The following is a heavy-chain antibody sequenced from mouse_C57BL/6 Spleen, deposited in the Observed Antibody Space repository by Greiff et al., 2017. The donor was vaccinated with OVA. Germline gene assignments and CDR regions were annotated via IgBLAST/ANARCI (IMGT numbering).Heavy chain of an antibody. CDR1: GFNIKDYY. D-gene: IGHD1-1*01. Sequence: VHVKQSGAELVKPGASVKLSCTASGFNIKDYYMHWVKQRTEQGLEWIGRIDPEDGETKYAPKFQGKATITADTSSNTAYLQLSSLTSEDTAVYYCARWATTVVATDYWGQGTTLTVSS. V-gene: IGHV14-2*01. CDR2: IDPEDGET. CDR3: ARWATTVVATDY. J-gene: IGHJ2*01.